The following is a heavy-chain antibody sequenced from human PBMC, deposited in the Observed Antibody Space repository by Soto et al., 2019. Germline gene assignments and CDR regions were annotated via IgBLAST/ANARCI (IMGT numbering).Heavy chain of an antibody. V-gene: IGHV1-69*01. D-gene: IGHD2-15*01. Sequence: SSVKVSCTASGGTFSSYAISWVRQAPGQGLEWMGGIIPIFGTANYAQKFQGRVTITADESTSTAYMELSSLRSEDTAVYYCASEGYWSGGSCPYSYYGMDCWGQGTTVTVSS. J-gene: IGHJ6*02. CDR2: IIPIFGTA. CDR1: GGTFSSYA. CDR3: ASEGYWSGGSCPYSYYGMDC.